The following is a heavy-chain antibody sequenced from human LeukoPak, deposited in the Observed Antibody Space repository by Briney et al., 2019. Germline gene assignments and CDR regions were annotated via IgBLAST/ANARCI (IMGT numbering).Heavy chain of an antibody. J-gene: IGHJ4*02. CDR1: GFTFSGYS. CDR2: IDRRSTYI. CDR3: TRDYTAMAHFDF. V-gene: IGHV3-21*01. Sequence: GGSLRLSCAASGFTFSGYSMNWVRQAPGKGLKWVPPIDRRSTYIYYADLLKGRFTISRDNAKNSLYLQMNSLRAEDTAVYYCTRDYTAMAHFDFWGQGTLVTVTS. D-gene: IGHD5-18*01.